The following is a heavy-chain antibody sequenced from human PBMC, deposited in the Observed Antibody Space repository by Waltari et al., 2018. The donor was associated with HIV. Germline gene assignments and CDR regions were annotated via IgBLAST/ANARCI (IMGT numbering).Heavy chain of an antibody. CDR2: IYHRGNT. J-gene: IGHJ6*02. V-gene: IGHV4-31*03. CDR3: AKTRGAAGTDYYGMDV. CDR1: GGSSTIGGYS. D-gene: IGHD6-13*01. Sequence: VQLQESGPGLVKPSETLSVTCSVSGGSSTIGGYSWSWIRQPPGRGLEWIGHIYHRGNTFYNPSLRSRLSISVDTSKNQFSLEVRSVTAADTAVYYCAKTRGAAGTDYYGMDVWGQGTTVSVSS.